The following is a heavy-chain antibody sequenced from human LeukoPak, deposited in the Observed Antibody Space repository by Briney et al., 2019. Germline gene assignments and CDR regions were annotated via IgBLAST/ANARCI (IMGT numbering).Heavy chain of an antibody. CDR2: INPGNGDT. CDR3: ARSRLVTNWFDP. J-gene: IGHJ5*02. CDR1: GYTFTNYA. V-gene: IGHV1-3*01. Sequence: ASVKVSCKGSGYTFTNYAVHWVRQAPGQRLEWLGWINPGNGDTKYSQNFQGRVTITRDTSASTAYMELSSLRSEDTAVYYCARSRLVTNWFDPWGQGTLVTVSS. D-gene: IGHD3-9*01.